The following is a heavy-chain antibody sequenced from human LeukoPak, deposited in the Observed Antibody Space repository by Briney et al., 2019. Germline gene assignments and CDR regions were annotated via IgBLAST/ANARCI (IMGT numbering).Heavy chain of an antibody. Sequence: PGGSLRHSCAASGFTFSSYAMNWVRQAPGKGLEWVSVISGSGGSRDYADSVKGRFTISRDNSKNTLYLQMNSLRAEDTAVYYCARLDYSNDGYFDHWGQGTLVTVSS. CDR1: GFTFSSYA. J-gene: IGHJ4*02. D-gene: IGHD4-11*01. CDR3: ARLDYSNDGYFDH. V-gene: IGHV3-23*01. CDR2: ISGSGGSR.